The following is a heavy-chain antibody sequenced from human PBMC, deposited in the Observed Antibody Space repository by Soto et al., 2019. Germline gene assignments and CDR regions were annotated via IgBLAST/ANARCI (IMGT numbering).Heavy chain of an antibody. V-gene: IGHV4-59*01. CDR1: GGSISSYY. CDR2: IYYSGST. CDR3: ARLEAGLYNWFDP. J-gene: IGHJ5*02. Sequence: QVQLQESGPGLVKPSETLSLTCTVSGGSISSYYWSWIRQPPGKGLEWIGYIYYSGSTNYNPSLKSRVTISVDTSKNQCSLKLSSVTAADTAVYYCARLEAGLYNWFDPWGQGTLVTVSS.